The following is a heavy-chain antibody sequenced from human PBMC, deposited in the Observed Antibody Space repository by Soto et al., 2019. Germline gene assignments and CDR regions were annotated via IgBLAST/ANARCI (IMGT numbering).Heavy chain of an antibody. V-gene: IGHV1-18*01. CDR2: ISAYNGNT. CDR1: GYTFTSYG. Sequence: GASVKVSCKASGYTFTSYGISWVRQAPGQGLEWMGWISAYNGNTNYAQKLQGRVTMTTDTSTSTAYMELRSLRSDDTAVYYCARTPLSGSSSDLFDYWGQGTLVTVSS. CDR3: ARTPLSGSSSDLFDY. D-gene: IGHD6-13*01. J-gene: IGHJ4*02.